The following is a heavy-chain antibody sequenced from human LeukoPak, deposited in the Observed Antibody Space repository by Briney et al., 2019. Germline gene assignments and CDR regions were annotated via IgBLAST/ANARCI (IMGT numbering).Heavy chain of an antibody. CDR1: GGSISSGDYY. D-gene: IGHD2-2*01. V-gene: IGHV4-30-4*08. CDR2: IYYSGST. J-gene: IGHJ4*02. CDR3: ARQTLVPAVLLDY. Sequence: SQTLSLTCTVSGGSISSGDYYWSWIRQPPGKCLEWIGYIYYSGSTYYNPSLKSRVTISVDTSKNQFSLKLSSVTAADTAVYYCARQTLVPAVLLDYWGQGTLVTVSS.